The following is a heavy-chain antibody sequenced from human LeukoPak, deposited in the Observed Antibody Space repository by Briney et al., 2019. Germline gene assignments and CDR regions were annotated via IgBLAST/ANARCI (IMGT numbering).Heavy chain of an antibody. Sequence: SETLSLTCTVSGGSISGSISSYYWNWIRQPPGKGLEWIAYIYYSGSTNYNPSLKSRVTISADTSNNQFSLRLSSVTAADTAVYYCATATPNRDYGIIEGFDYWGQGTLVTVSS. J-gene: IGHJ4*02. CDR3: ATATPNRDYGIIEGFDY. D-gene: IGHD4-17*01. V-gene: IGHV4-61*01. CDR2: IYYSGST. CDR1: GGSISGSISSYY.